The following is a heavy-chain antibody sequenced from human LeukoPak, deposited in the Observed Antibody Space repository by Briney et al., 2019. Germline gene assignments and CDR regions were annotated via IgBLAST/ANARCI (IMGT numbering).Heavy chain of an antibody. CDR1: GLTFIHFT. Sequence: GGSLRLSCEASGLTFIHFTINWVRQAPGKGLEWVPTISGGSTYIFYADSVKGRFTISRDDAKNSLYLQMNSLRAEDTAVYYCARSCGGDCYSSHRHYLDYWGQGSLVTVSS. CDR3: ARSCGGDCYSSHRHYLDY. D-gene: IGHD2-21*02. J-gene: IGHJ4*02. V-gene: IGHV3-21*01. CDR2: ISGGSTYI.